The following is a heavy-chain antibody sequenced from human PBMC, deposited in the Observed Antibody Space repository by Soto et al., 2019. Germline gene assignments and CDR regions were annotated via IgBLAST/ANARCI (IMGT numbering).Heavy chain of an antibody. V-gene: IGHV3-74*01. CDR2: IKGDGINT. D-gene: IGHD1-20*01. J-gene: IGHJ3*01. CDR3: ARGIPGHYGFDV. Sequence: EVQLVESGGGLVQPGGSLRLACAASGFTFSNYWIHWVRQPPGKGLVWVSRIKGDGINTNYADSVKGRFTISIDNAGNTVYLQMNSLRAEDTAVYDCARGIPGHYGFDVCGQGTMINVSS. CDR1: GFTFSNYW.